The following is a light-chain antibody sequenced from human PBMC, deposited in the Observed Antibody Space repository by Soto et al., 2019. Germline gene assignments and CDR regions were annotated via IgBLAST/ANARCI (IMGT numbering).Light chain of an antibody. J-gene: IGKJ5*01. CDR2: AAS. CDR1: QSINNW. V-gene: IGKV1-5*01. Sequence: DNQMTQSHSTLSASVGDRFTITCRASQSINNWLAWYQQKPGKAPKLLIYAASTLQSGVPSRFSGSGSGTDFTLTICSLQPEDFATYYCQQLNFYPNRFGQGARQAI. CDR3: QQLNFYPNR.